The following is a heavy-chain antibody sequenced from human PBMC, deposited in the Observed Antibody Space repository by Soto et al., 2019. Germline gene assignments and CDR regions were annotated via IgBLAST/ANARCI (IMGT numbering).Heavy chain of an antibody. CDR3: AIVVPAAMAKPFDY. CDR1: GFTFSGYE. Sequence: GGSLRLSCAASGFTFSGYEMNWVRQAPGKGLEWVSYISSSGSTIYYADSVKGRFTISRDNAKNSLYLQMNSLRAEDTAVYYCAIVVPAAMAKPFDYWGQGTLVTVSS. V-gene: IGHV3-48*03. CDR2: ISSSGSTI. J-gene: IGHJ4*02. D-gene: IGHD2-2*01.